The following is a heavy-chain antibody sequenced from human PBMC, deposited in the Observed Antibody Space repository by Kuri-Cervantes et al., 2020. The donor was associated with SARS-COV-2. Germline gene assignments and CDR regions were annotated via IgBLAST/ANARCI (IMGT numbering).Heavy chain of an antibody. D-gene: IGHD5-12*01. CDR3: ARGISYSGYDLDY. CDR2: ISSSSSTI. V-gene: IGHV3-48*04. CDR1: GFIFSSHS. J-gene: IGHJ4*02. Sequence: GESLKISCAASGFIFSSHSMNWVRQAPGKGLEWVSYISSSSSTIYYADSVKGRFTISRDNAKNSLYLQMNSLRAEDTAVYYCARGISYSGYDLDYWGQGTLVTVSS.